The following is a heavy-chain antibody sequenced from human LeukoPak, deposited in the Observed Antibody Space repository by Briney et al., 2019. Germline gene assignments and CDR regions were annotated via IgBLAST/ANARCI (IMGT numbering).Heavy chain of an antibody. CDR3: ARHVPATATYFDY. CDR1: GGSFSGYY. Sequence: SETLSLTCAVYGGSFSGYYWSWIRQPPGKGLEWIGEINHSGSTNYNPSLKSRVTISVDTSKNQFSLKLSSVTAADTAVYYCARHVPATATYFDYWGQGTLVTVSS. V-gene: IGHV4-34*01. J-gene: IGHJ4*02. CDR2: INHSGST. D-gene: IGHD2-2*01.